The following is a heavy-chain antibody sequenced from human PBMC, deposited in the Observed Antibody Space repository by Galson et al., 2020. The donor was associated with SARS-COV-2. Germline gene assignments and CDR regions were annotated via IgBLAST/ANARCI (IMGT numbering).Heavy chain of an antibody. D-gene: IGHD4-4*01. V-gene: IGHV3-13*01. CDR2: IGTAGDT. Sequence: GESLKISCAASGFTFSSYDMHWVRQAKGKGLEWVSAIGTAGDTYYPGSVKGRFTISRENAKNSLYLQMNSLRAGDTAVYYCARADYSNYWNYYYYYMDVWGKGTTVTVSS. CDR3: ARADYSNYWNYYYYYMDV. J-gene: IGHJ6*03. CDR1: GFTFSSYD.